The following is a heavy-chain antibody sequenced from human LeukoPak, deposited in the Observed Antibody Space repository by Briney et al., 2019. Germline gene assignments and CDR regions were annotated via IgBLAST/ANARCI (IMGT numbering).Heavy chain of an antibody. CDR2: INKDGSEK. Sequence: GGSLRLSCAASGFTFSRYWMSCVRQAPGKGREWVSSINKDGSEKFHADSATGRFTISRDNDKNSLFLQVNTLGAEDAAVYYCARTYDRSTYGVHYFDPWGQGTLVTVSS. V-gene: IGHV3-7*01. CDR1: GFTFSRYW. CDR3: ARTYDRSTYGVHYFDP. D-gene: IGHD3-22*01. J-gene: IGHJ5*02.